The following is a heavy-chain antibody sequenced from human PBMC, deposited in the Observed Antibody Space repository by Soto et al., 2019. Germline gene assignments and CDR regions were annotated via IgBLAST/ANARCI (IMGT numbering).Heavy chain of an antibody. CDR2: LYAEGST. CDR1: GLTVSQNY. J-gene: IGHJ6*02. Sequence: VQLVESGGGLIQPGGSLRLSCVASGLTVSQNYMAWVRQAPEMGPQWVSVLYAEGSTYYTESVKGRFTISRDPSKNTLFLQLDGLRAEDTAVYYCVRPRPSGENYGMDVWRQGTTVTVSS. V-gene: IGHV3-53*01. CDR3: VRPRPSGENYGMDV. D-gene: IGHD1-26*01.